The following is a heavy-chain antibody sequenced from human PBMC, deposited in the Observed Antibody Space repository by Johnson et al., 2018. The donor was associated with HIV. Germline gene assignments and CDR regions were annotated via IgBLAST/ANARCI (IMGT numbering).Heavy chain of an antibody. J-gene: IGHJ3*02. CDR3: ARASDSYCSADCYGDGFQI. V-gene: IGHV3-53*01. D-gene: IGHD2-21*02. Sequence: VQLVESGGKLIQPGGSLRLSCAASEFTVSSNYMSWVRQAPGKGLEWVSIIYDGDATYYADSVKGRFTISRDNAKNTLFLQMNSLRAEDTAVSYCARASDSYCSADCYGDGFQISDQGTKVIVSS. CDR2: IYDGDAT. CDR1: EFTVSSNY.